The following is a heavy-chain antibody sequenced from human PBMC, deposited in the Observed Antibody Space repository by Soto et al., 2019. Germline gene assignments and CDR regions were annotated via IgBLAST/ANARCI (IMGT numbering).Heavy chain of an antibody. J-gene: IGHJ4*02. CDR1: GFTFSDYY. D-gene: IGHD2-8*01. V-gene: IGHV3-11*06. CDR2: ISSSSSYT. Sequence: VGSLRLSCAASGFTFSDYYMSWIRQAPGKGLEWVSYISSSSSYTNYADSVKGRFTISRDNAKNSLYLQMNSLRAEDTAVYYCARVKYCTNGVCYLNYFDYWGQGTLVTVSS. CDR3: ARVKYCTNGVCYLNYFDY.